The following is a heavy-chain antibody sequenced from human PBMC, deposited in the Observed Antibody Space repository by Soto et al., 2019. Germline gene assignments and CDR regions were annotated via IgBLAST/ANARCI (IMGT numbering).Heavy chain of an antibody. Sequence: SETLSLTCNVSGDSISNYYWIWIRQPPGKGLEWIWSIDYSGSTYYNPSLKSRVTISVDTSKNHFSLKLGSVTAADTALYYCSRRAPEGFDPWGQGTLVTVSS. CDR1: GDSISNYY. V-gene: IGHV4-59*04. CDR3: SRRAPEGFDP. CDR2: IDYSGST. J-gene: IGHJ5*02.